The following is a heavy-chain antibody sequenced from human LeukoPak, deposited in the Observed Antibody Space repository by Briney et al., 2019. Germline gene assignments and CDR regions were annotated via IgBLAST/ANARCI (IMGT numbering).Heavy chain of an antibody. Sequence: SETLSLTCTVSGGSISSSSYCWGWIRQPPGKGLEWIVSIYYSGSTYYNPSLKSRVTISVDTSKNQFSLKLSSVTAADTAVYYCASPLISCSSTSCYLTLVNWFDPWGQGTLVTVSS. V-gene: IGHV4-39*01. CDR1: GGSISSSSYC. CDR2: IYYSGST. J-gene: IGHJ5*02. CDR3: ASPLISCSSTSCYLTLVNWFDP. D-gene: IGHD2-2*01.